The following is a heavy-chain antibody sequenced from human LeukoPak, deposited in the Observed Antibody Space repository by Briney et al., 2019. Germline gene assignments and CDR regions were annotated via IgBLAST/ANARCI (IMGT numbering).Heavy chain of an antibody. Sequence: PSETLSFTCTVSGGSISSSSYYWGWIRQPPGKGLEWIGSIYYSGSTYYNPSLKSRVTISVDTSKNQFSLKLSSVTAADTAVYYCARRYDYVWRYLSDWGQGTLVTVSS. V-gene: IGHV4-39*01. CDR2: IYYSGST. CDR3: ARRYDYVWRYLSD. D-gene: IGHD3-16*01. J-gene: IGHJ4*02. CDR1: GGSISSSSYY.